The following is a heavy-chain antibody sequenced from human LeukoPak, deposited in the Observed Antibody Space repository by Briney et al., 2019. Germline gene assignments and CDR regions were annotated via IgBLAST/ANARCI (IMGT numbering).Heavy chain of an antibody. CDR2: INPNSGGT. D-gene: IGHD2-15*01. CDR3: ARSRRGGSYYFDY. CDR1: GYTFTGYY. Sequence: ASVTVSCKASGYTFTGYYMHWVRQAPGQGLEWMGWINPNSGGTNYAQKFQGRVTMTRDTSISTAYMELSRLRSDDTAVYYCARSRRGGSYYFDYWGQGTLVTVS. V-gene: IGHV1-2*02. J-gene: IGHJ4*02.